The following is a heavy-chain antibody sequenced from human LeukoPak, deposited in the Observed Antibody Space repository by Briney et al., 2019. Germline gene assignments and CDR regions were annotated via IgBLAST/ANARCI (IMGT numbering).Heavy chain of an antibody. V-gene: IGHV3-33*06. CDR2: IWYDGSNK. J-gene: IGHJ4*02. D-gene: IGHD6-13*01. CDR1: GFTFSTYG. CDR3: AKDEGIAAAGTGLDY. Sequence: GGSLRLSCAASGFTFSTYGMHWVRQAPGKGLEWVAVIWYDGSNKYYADSVRGRFTISRDNFKNTLYLQMNSLRAEDTAVYYCAKDEGIAAAGTGLDYWGQGTLVTVSS.